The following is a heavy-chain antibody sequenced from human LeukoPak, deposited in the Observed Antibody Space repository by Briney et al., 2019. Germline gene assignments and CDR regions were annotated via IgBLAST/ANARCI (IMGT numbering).Heavy chain of an antibody. D-gene: IGHD1-1*01. J-gene: IGHJ3*01. V-gene: IGHV4-30-4*01. Sequence: SETLSLTCTVSGGSISSGDYYWSWIRQPPGKGLEWIGYIYYDESTYYNPSLKSRITISVDTSKNQFSLRLRSVTAAGTAVYYCADLAGGTEAFHVWGQGTMVTVSS. CDR2: IYYDEST. CDR3: ADLAGGTEAFHV. CDR1: GGSISSGDYY.